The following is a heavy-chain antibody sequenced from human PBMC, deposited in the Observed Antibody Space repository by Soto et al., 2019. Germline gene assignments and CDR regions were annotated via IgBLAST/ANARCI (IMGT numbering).Heavy chain of an antibody. V-gene: IGHV1-58*01. CDR3: AEAYYYDSSGSLSDAFGI. J-gene: IGHJ3*02. CDR1: GFTFTSSA. Sequence: SVKVSCKASGFTFTSSAVQWVRQARGQRLEWIGWIVVGSGNTNYAQKFQERVTITRDMSTSTAYMELSSLRSEDTAVYYCAEAYYYDSSGSLSDAFGIWGQGTMVTVSS. D-gene: IGHD3-22*01. CDR2: IVVGSGNT.